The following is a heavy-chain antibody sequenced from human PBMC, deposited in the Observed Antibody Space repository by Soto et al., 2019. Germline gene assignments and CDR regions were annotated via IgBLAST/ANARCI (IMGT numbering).Heavy chain of an antibody. V-gene: IGHV3-23*01. CDR2: ISGSGGST. CDR3: AKAFSFFGEGMDA. CDR1: GFTFSSYA. J-gene: IGHJ6*02. Sequence: GGSLRLSCAPSGFTFSSYAMSWVRQAPGKGLEWVSAISGSGGSTYYADSVKGRFTISRDNSKNTLYLQMNSLRAEDTAVYYCAKAFSFFGEGMDAWGQGTTVTVSS. D-gene: IGHD3-10*01.